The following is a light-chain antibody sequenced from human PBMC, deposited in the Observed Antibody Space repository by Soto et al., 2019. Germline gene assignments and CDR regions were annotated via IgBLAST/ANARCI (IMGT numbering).Light chain of an antibody. V-gene: IGKV3-15*01. Sequence: EMDMTQSPATLSVSPGEGATLSCRAAQNIGNSLGWYQQRPGQAPRLLIYGAFHRATGIPARFSGSGSGTEFTLTINSLQPEDSATYYCQYLGAFGQGTKLELK. CDR2: GAF. CDR3: QYLGA. J-gene: IGKJ2*01. CDR1: QNIGNS.